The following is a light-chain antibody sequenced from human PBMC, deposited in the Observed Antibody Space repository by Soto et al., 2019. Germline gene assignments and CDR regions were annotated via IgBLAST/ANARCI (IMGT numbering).Light chain of an antibody. CDR2: GAS. CDR3: QQANSFPIT. CDR1: QGISS. V-gene: IGKV1D-12*01. J-gene: IGKJ5*01. Sequence: DIQITQSPSSVSASVGDRVTITCRASQGISSLAWYQHKPGRAPKLLIFGASSLQSGVPSRFSGSGSGTDFTLTISSLQPEDFATYYCQQANSFPITFGQGTRLEIK.